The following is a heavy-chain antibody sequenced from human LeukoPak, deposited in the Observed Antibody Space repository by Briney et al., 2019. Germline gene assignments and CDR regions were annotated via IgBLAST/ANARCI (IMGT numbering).Heavy chain of an antibody. CDR1: GYTFTSYG. D-gene: IGHD3-22*01. V-gene: IGHV1-69*13. CDR2: IIPIFGTA. CDR3: ARVGMDYYDSSGYQSRYYYYYMDV. Sequence: SVKVSCKASGYTFTSYGISWVRQAPGQGLEWMGGIIPIFGTANYAQKFQGIVTITADESTSTAYMELSSLRSEDTAVYYCARVGMDYYDSSGYQSRYYYYYMDVWGKGTTVTVSS. J-gene: IGHJ6*03.